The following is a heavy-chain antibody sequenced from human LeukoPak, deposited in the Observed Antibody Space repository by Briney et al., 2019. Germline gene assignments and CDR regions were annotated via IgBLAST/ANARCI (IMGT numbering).Heavy chain of an antibody. Sequence: SETLSLTCTVSGGSISSYYWSWIRQPPGKGLEWIGYIYTSGSTNYNPSLKSRVTISVDTSKNQFSLKLSSVTAADTAVYYCAREHIVVSYFDYWGQGTLVTVSS. CDR1: GGSISSYY. CDR3: AREHIVVSYFDY. D-gene: IGHD2-21*01. V-gene: IGHV4-4*09. CDR2: IYTSGST. J-gene: IGHJ4*02.